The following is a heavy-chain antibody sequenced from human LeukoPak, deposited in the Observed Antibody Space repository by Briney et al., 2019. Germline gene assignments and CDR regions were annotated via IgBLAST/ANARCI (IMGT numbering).Heavy chain of an antibody. CDR1: GFTFSSYG. D-gene: IGHD3-3*01. CDR3: ARDEARGYDFRPQDH. CDR2: ISYDGSNK. V-gene: IGHV3-30*03. J-gene: IGHJ4*02. Sequence: PGRSLRLSCAASGFTFSSYGMHWVRQAPGKGLEWVAVISYDGSNKYYADSVKGRFTISRDNAKNSLYLQMNSLRVEDTAVYYCARDEARGYDFRPQDHWGQGTLVSVSS.